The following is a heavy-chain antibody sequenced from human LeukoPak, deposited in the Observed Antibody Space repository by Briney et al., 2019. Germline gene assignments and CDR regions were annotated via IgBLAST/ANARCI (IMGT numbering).Heavy chain of an antibody. V-gene: IGHV3-30*02. CDR2: IRYDGSNK. CDR1: GFTFSSYG. CDR3: AKSYDFWSGCYPPFDY. D-gene: IGHD3-3*01. J-gene: IGHJ4*02. Sequence: PGGSLRLSCAASGFTFSSYGMHWVRQAPGKGLEWVAFIRYDGSNKYYADSVKGRFTISRDNSKNTLYLQMNSLRAEDTAVYYCAKSYDFWSGCYPPFDYWGQGTLVTVSS.